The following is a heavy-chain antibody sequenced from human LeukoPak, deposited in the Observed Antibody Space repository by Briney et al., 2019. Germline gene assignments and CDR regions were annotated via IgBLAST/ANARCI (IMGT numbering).Heavy chain of an antibody. V-gene: IGHV3-73*01. D-gene: IGHD3-10*01. Sequence: GGSLRLSCAASGFTFSGSAMHWVRQASGKGLEWVGRIRSKANSYATAYAASVKGRFTISRDDSRNTAYLQMNSLKTEDTAVHYCTRQRVSGVDYWGQGTLVTVSS. CDR2: IRSKANSYAT. CDR1: GFTFSGSA. CDR3: TRQRVSGVDY. J-gene: IGHJ4*02.